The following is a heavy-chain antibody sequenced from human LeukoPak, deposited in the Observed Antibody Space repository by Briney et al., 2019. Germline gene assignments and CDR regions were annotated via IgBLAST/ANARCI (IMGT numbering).Heavy chain of an antibody. CDR3: ATGDGYSSGWAHH. V-gene: IGHV3-33*01. J-gene: IGHJ5*02. D-gene: IGHD6-19*01. Sequence: PGGSLRLSCAASGFSFSSYGMHWVRQAPGKGLEWMAVIWYDGSNKYYADSVKGRFTISRDNSKNTLYLQMNSLRAEDTALYYCATGDGYSSGWAHHWGQGTLVTVSS. CDR2: IWYDGSNK. CDR1: GFSFSSYG.